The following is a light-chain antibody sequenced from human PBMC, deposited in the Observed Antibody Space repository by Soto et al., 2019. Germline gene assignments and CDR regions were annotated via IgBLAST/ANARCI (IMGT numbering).Light chain of an antibody. Sequence: EIVLTQSPATLSLSPGERATLSCRASQSVSSYLAWYQQRPGQPPRLLIYDASTRATGIPARFSGSGSGTDITLTLSSLKPEDCEIDDYQQRSYWPPLCTFGPGTKVDI. J-gene: IGKJ3*01. CDR3: QQRSYWPPLCT. CDR2: DAS. CDR1: QSVSSY. V-gene: IGKV3-11*01.